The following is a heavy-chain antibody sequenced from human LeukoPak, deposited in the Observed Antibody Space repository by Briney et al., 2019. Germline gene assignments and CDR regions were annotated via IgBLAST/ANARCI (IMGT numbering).Heavy chain of an antibody. CDR3: ARDKGSTSLDYFDY. V-gene: IGHV3-64D*09. J-gene: IGHJ4*02. CDR2: ISSNGGST. Sequence: PGGSLRLSCSASGFTFSSYAMHWIRQAPGKGLEYVSAISSNGGSTYYADSVKGRFTISRDNSKNTLYLQMSSLRAEDTAVYYCARDKGSTSLDYFDYWGQGTLVTVSS. CDR1: GFTFSSYA. D-gene: IGHD2-2*01.